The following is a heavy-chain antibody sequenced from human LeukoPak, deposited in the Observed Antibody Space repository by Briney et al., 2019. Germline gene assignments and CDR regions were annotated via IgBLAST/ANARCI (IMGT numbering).Heavy chain of an antibody. V-gene: IGHV4-38-2*01. J-gene: IGHJ5*02. Sequence: PSETLSLTCAVSGYSISSGYYWGWIRQPPGKGLEWIGSIYHSGSTYYNPSLKSRVTISVDTSKNQFSLKLSSVTAADTAVYYRARCPAYYDILTGYYPNWFDPWGQGTLVTVSS. CDR2: IYHSGST. CDR1: GYSISSGYY. CDR3: ARCPAYYDILTGYYPNWFDP. D-gene: IGHD3-9*01.